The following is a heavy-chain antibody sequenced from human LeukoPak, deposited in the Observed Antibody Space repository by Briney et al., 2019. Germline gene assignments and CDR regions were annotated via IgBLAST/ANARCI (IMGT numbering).Heavy chain of an antibody. J-gene: IGHJ4*02. CDR3: ARGVHRHSSSWYSAFFDY. V-gene: IGHV4-59*01. D-gene: IGHD6-13*01. Sequence: PSETLSLTCTVSGGSISSYYWSWIRQPPGKGLEWIGYIYYSGSTNYNPSLKSRVTISVDTSKNQFSLKLSSVTAADTAVYYCARGVHRHSSSWYSAFFDYRGQGTLVTVSS. CDR2: IYYSGST. CDR1: GGSISSYY.